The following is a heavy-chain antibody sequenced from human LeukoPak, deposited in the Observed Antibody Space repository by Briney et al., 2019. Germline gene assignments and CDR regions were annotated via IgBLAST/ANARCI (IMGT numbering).Heavy chain of an antibody. D-gene: IGHD2-21*02. CDR1: GYTFTGYY. CDR3: ARDYPLLVTSDY. CDR2: INPNSGGT. J-gene: IGHJ4*02. Sequence: ASVKVPCKASGYTFTGYYMHWVRQAPGQGLEWMGWINPNSGGTNYAQKLQGRVTMTRDTSISTAYMELSRLRSDDTAVYYCARDYPLLVTSDYWGQGTLVTVSS. V-gene: IGHV1-2*02.